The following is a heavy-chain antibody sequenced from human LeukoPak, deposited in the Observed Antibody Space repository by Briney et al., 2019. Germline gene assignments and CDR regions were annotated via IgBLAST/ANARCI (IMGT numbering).Heavy chain of an antibody. J-gene: IGHJ4*02. CDR1: GDSVSSNSAA. V-gene: IGHV6-1*01. CDR2: TYYRSKWYN. D-gene: IGHD3-22*01. CDR3: ASQSYYYDSSGYYYFDY. Sequence: SQTLSLTCAISGDSVSSNSAAWNWIRQSPSRGLEWLGRTYYRSKWYNDYAVSVKSRITINPDTSKNQFSLKLSSVTAADTAVYYCASQSYYYDSSGYYYFDYWGQGTLVTVSS.